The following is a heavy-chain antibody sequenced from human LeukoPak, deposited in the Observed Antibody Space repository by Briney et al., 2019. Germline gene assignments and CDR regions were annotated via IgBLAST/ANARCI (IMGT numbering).Heavy chain of an antibody. D-gene: IGHD2-15*01. Sequence: PSETLSLTCAVSGASISGSAYYWGWIRQPPGKGLEWIGNIYYSGSTYYNPSLKSRVTISVDTSKNQFSLKLSSVTAADTAVYYCARVTWLVVVDYWGQGTLVTVSS. CDR2: IYYSGST. CDR1: GASISGSAYY. CDR3: ARVTWLVVVDY. V-gene: IGHV4-39*07. J-gene: IGHJ4*02.